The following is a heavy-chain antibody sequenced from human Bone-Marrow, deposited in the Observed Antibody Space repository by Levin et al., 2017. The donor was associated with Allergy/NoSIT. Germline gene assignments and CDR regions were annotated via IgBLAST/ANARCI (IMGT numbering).Heavy chain of an antibody. V-gene: IGHV4-4*02. D-gene: IGHD2-21*02. J-gene: IGHJ3*02. CDR2: IYQSGNT. CDR1: GDSISSTNW. Sequence: KTSETLSLTCAVSGDSISSTNWWSWVRQPPGKGLAWIGEIYQSGNTSYNPSLKSRVTISVDKSKNHFSFKLISVTAADTAVYYCATCGDDCRDVFGIWGQGTMVTVSS. CDR3: ATCGDDCRDVFGI.